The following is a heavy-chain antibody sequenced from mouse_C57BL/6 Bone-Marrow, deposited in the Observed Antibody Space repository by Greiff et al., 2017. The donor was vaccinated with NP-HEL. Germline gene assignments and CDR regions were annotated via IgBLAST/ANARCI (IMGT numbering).Heavy chain of an antibody. Sequence: EVMLVESGEGLVKPGGSLKLSCAASGFTFSSYAMSWVRQTPEKRLEWVAYISSGGDYIYYADTVKGRFTISRDNARNTLYLHMSSLKSEDTAMYYCTRGGTTVVDYWYFDVWGTGTTVTVSS. J-gene: IGHJ1*03. D-gene: IGHD1-1*01. CDR3: TRGGTTVVDYWYFDV. CDR1: GFTFSSYA. CDR2: ISSGGDYI. V-gene: IGHV5-9-1*02.